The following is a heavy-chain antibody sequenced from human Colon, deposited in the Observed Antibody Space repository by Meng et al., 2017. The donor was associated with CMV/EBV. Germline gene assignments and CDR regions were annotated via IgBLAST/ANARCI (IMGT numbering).Heavy chain of an antibody. J-gene: IGHJ5*02. V-gene: IGHV4-59*11. D-gene: IGHD4/OR15-4a*01. CDR3: AKEGADNWFDP. CDR2: IFHRGTT. CDR1: GGSISPHY. Sequence: GSLRLSCTVSGGSISPHYWSWIRQPPGKGLEWMGYIFHRGTTNYNISLKGRLTISVDTSKNQFFLNLTSVTAADTAVYYCAKEGADNWFDPWGPGIQVTVSS.